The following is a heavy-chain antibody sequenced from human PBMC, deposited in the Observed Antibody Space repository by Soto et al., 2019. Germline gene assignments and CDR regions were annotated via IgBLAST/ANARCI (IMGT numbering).Heavy chain of an antibody. CDR2: IYYTGSR. V-gene: IGHV4-39*01. CDR3: ARHYSNVVATIEVGWFDP. J-gene: IGHJ5*02. CDR1: GGSISSSNW. Sequence: SSETLSLTCAVSGGSISSSNWWSWVRQPPGKGLEWIGSIYYTGSRYYNPSLKSRLTISVDTSKRQNSLKLSSVTAADTALYYFARHYSNVVATIEVGWFDPWGQGALVTVSS. D-gene: IGHD5-12*01.